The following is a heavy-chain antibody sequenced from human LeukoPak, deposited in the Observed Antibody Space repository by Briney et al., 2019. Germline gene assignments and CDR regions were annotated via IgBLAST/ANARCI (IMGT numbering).Heavy chain of an antibody. J-gene: IGHJ3*01. CDR1: GFTFSSHT. Sequence: TGESLRLSCAASGFTFSSHTMNWVRQAPGKGLEWVSSISSTSTSIYHADSVKGRFTISRDNTKNSLYLQMNSLRAEDTAVYYCARGFRAFDFWAQGTVVTVSS. CDR2: ISSTSTSI. CDR3: ARGFRAFDF. V-gene: IGHV3-21*01.